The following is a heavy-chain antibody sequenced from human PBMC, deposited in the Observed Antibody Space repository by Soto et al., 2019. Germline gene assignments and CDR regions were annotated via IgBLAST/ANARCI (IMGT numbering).Heavy chain of an antibody. CDR3: ARARDPLYCSSTSCYDSPFDY. Sequence: ASVKVSCKASGYTFTGYYMHWVRQAPGQGLEWMGWINPNSGGTNYAQKFQGWVTMTRDTSISTAYMELSRLRSDDTAVYYCARARDPLYCSSTSCYDSPFDYWGQGTLVTVSS. CDR2: INPNSGGT. CDR1: GYTFTGYY. J-gene: IGHJ4*02. V-gene: IGHV1-2*04. D-gene: IGHD2-2*01.